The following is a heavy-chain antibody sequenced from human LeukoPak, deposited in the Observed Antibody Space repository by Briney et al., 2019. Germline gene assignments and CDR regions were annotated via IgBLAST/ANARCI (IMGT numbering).Heavy chain of an antibody. V-gene: IGHV3-9*01. Sequence: GRSLRLSCAASGFTFEDYAMHWVRQAPWKGLEWVSGISWNSGSIGYADSVKGRFTISRDNAKNSLYLQMNSLRAEDTALYYCATDQGGSGYYYYYYMDVWGKGTTVTVSS. J-gene: IGHJ6*03. D-gene: IGHD3-10*01. CDR2: ISWNSGSI. CDR3: ATDQGGSGYYYYYYMDV. CDR1: GFTFEDYA.